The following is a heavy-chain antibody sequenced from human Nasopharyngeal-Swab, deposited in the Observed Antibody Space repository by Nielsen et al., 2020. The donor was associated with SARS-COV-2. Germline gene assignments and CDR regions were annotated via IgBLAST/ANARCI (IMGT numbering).Heavy chain of an antibody. CDR1: GGSFSGYY. Sequence: SEILSLTCAVYGGSFSGYYWSWIRQPPGKGLEWIGEINHSGSTNYNPSLKSRVTISVDTSKNQFSLKLSSVTAADTAVYYCARAVGYYDSSGYCDYWGQGTLVTVSS. CDR2: INHSGST. D-gene: IGHD3-22*01. V-gene: IGHV4-34*01. CDR3: ARAVGYYDSSGYCDY. J-gene: IGHJ4*02.